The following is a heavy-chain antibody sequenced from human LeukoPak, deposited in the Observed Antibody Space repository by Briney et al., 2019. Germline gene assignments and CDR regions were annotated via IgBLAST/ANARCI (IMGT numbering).Heavy chain of an antibody. CDR3: AKSPTGHYYDSSGRNNWFDP. CDR2: ISGSGDST. D-gene: IGHD3-22*01. J-gene: IGHJ5*02. V-gene: IGHV3-23*01. CDR1: GFTFSSYS. Sequence: GGSLRLSCAASGFTFSSYSMNWVRQAPGKGLEWVSGISGSGDSTHNAGSVKGRFTISRDNSKSTLYLQMNSLRAEDTAVYFCAKSPTGHYYDSSGRNNWFDPWGQGTLVTVSS.